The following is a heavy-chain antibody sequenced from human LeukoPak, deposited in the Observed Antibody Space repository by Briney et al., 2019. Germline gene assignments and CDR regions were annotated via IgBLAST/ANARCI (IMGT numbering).Heavy chain of an antibody. CDR3: ARYYDILTGYPYFDY. V-gene: IGHV3-7*01. CDR1: GFTFSSYW. J-gene: IGHJ4*02. Sequence: GGSLRLSCAASGFTFSSYWMSWFRQAPGKGLEWVANIKQDGSEKYYVDSVKGRFTISRDNAKNSLYLQMNSLRAEDTAVYYCARYYDILTGYPYFDYWGQGTLVTVSS. CDR2: IKQDGSEK. D-gene: IGHD3-9*01.